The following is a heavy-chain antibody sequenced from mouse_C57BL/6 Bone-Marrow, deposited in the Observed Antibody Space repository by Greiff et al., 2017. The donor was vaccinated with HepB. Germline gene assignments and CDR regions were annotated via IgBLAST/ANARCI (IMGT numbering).Heavy chain of an antibody. D-gene: IGHD4-1*01. V-gene: IGHV1-59*01. CDR2: IDPSDSYT. CDR1: GYTFTSYW. CDR3: ARRNWDVPYFDY. Sequence: QVQLQQPGAELVRPGTSVKLSCKASGYTFTSYWMHWVKQRPGQGLEWSGVIDPSDSYTNYNQKFKGKATLTVDTSSSTAYMQLSSLTSEDSAVYYCARRNWDVPYFDYWGQGTTLTVSS. J-gene: IGHJ2*01.